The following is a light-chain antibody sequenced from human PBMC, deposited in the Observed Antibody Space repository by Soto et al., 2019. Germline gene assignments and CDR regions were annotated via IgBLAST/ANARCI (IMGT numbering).Light chain of an antibody. CDR1: SSDVGSYNL. CDR2: EGS. J-gene: IGLJ2*01. CDR3: CSYAGSSTPVV. Sequence: QSALTQPASVSGSPGHSITVSCTGTSSDVGSYNLVSWYQQHPGKAPKLMIYEGSKRPSGVSNRFSGFKSGNTASLTISGLQAEDEADYYCCSYAGSSTPVVFGGGTKVTVL. V-gene: IGLV2-23*01.